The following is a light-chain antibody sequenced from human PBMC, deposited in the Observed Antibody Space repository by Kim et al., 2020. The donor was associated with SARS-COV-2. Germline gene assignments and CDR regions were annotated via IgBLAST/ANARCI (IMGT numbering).Light chain of an antibody. V-gene: IGKV1-27*01. CDR2: AAS. CDR3: QKYNNAPWT. CDR1: RDISKS. Sequence: ATVGDRVTITSQASRDISKSLAWYQQKPGKVPRVLIYAASTLQSGIPSRFSGSGSGTEFTLTIGSLQTEDVAAYYCQKYNNAPWTFGAGTKVDIK. J-gene: IGKJ1*01.